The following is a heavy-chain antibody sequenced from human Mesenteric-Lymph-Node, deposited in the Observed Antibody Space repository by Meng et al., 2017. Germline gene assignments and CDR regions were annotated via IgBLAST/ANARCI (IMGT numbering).Heavy chain of an antibody. D-gene: IGHD4-17*01. CDR1: GFTFSSYS. V-gene: IGHV3-21*01. Sequence: GESLKISCAASGFTFSSYSMNWVRQAPGKGLEWVSSISSSSSYIYYADSVKGRFTISRDNAKNSLYLQMNSLRAEDTAVYYCARDLPMGKPSYGDYPNWFDPWGQGTLVTVSS. CDR2: ISSSSSYI. CDR3: ARDLPMGKPSYGDYPNWFDP. J-gene: IGHJ5*02.